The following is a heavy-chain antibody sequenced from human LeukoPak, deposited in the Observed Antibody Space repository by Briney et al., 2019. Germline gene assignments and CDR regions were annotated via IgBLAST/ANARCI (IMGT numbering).Heavy chain of an antibody. CDR3: ARAEQYYGSGSYSNWFDP. D-gene: IGHD3-10*01. J-gene: IGHJ5*02. V-gene: IGHV4-59*01. CDR2: IYYSGST. CDR1: GGSISSYY. Sequence: SETLSLTCTVSGGSISSYYWSWIRQPPGKGLEWIGYIYYSGSTNYNPSLKSRVTLSVDTSKNPFSLELRSVTAADTAVYYCARAEQYYGSGSYSNWFDPWGQGTLVTVSS.